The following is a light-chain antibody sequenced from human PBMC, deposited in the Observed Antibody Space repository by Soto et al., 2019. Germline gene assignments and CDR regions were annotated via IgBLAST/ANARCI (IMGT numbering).Light chain of an antibody. J-gene: IGKJ1*01. V-gene: IGKV1-5*01. CDR1: QSISDW. Sequence: DIQMTQSPSTRSSSIGDKVTITCRASQSISDWLAWYQQKPGKAPKLLIYDASNLESGVPSRFSGSVSGAEFTLTISSLKPDDFATYYCQQYNNFSTFGQGTKVDIK. CDR3: QQYNNFST. CDR2: DAS.